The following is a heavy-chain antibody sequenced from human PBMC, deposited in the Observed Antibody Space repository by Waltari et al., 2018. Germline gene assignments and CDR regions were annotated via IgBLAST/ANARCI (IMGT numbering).Heavy chain of an antibody. CDR2: IRCDGGGK. D-gene: IGHD6-13*01. CDR1: RFRFSDSW. J-gene: IGHJ4*02. CDR3: ARENYNGAAGDY. Sequence: EVQLVESGGGLVQPGGSLRLSCATSRFRFSDSWMSWVRQAPGKGVEWLVNIRCDGGGKDSGDTVKGRFTVSRDNAENSLLLHMNSLRVEDTAVYYCARENYNGAAGDYWGQGTLVTVSS. V-gene: IGHV3-7*01.